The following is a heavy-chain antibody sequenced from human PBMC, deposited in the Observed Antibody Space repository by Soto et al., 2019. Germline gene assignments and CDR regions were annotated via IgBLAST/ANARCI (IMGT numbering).Heavy chain of an antibody. V-gene: IGHV1-69*06. CDR1: GGTFSSYA. CDR3: ARGGYSRTAGVIYYYYGMDV. J-gene: IGHJ6*02. D-gene: IGHD6-13*01. Sequence: SVKVSCKASGGTFSSYAISWVRQAPGQGLEWMGGIIPIFGTANYAQKFQGRATITADKSTGTAYMELSSLRSEDTAVYYCARGGYSRTAGVIYYYYGMDVWGQGTTVTVSS. CDR2: IIPIFGTA.